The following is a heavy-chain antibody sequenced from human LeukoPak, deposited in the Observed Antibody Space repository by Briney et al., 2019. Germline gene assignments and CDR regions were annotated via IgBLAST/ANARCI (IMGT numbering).Heavy chain of an antibody. Sequence: GRSLRLSCAASGFTFDDYAMHWVRHAPGKGLEWVSGISWNSGSIGYADSVKGRFTISRDNAKNSLYLQMNSLRAEDTALYYCAKDTYYDILTDTEPGYFDYWGQGTLVTVPS. J-gene: IGHJ4*02. D-gene: IGHD3-9*01. CDR3: AKDTYYDILTDTEPGYFDY. CDR2: ISWNSGSI. CDR1: GFTFDDYA. V-gene: IGHV3-9*01.